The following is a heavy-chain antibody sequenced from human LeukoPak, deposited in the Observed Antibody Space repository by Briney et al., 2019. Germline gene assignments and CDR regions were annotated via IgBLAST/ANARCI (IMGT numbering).Heavy chain of an antibody. CDR2: VNDVGDAT. CDR1: GFTFSSYA. D-gene: IGHD4-23*01. CDR3: AKLGTYSRNSPIDY. Sequence: GGSLRLSCAASGFTFSSYAMSWVRRAPGKGLEWVSVVNDVGDATNYADSVKGRFTISRDNSKNTLYLQMNSLRAEDTAVYYCAKLGTYSRNSPIDYWGQGTLVTVSS. V-gene: IGHV3-23*01. J-gene: IGHJ4*02.